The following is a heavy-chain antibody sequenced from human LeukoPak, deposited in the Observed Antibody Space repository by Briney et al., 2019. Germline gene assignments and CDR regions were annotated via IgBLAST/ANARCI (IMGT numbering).Heavy chain of an antibody. V-gene: IGHV3-9*01. CDR1: GFTFDDYA. D-gene: IGHD3-22*01. CDR2: ISWNSGSI. Sequence: PGGSLRLSCAASGFTFDDYAMHWVRQAPGKGLEWVSGISWNSGSIGYADSVKGRFTISRDNSKNTLYLQMNSLRAEDTAVYYCAKCGLGWGLRTSGYPFDYWGQGTLVTVSS. J-gene: IGHJ4*02. CDR3: AKCGLGWGLRTSGYPFDY.